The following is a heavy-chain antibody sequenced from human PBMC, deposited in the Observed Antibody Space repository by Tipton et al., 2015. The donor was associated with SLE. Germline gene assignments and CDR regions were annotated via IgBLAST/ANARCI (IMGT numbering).Heavy chain of an antibody. J-gene: IGHJ4*02. Sequence: TLSLTCTVSGFSISSYYWGWIRQPPGKGLEWLGTIYHSGTTYYNPSLKSRLTLSIDTSKNQFSLKLSSVTAADTAVYYCVRLELPVTKADYWGPGTLVTVSS. CDR2: IYHSGTT. D-gene: IGHD5-18*01. CDR3: VRLELPVTKADY. V-gene: IGHV4-38-2*02. CDR1: GFSISSYY.